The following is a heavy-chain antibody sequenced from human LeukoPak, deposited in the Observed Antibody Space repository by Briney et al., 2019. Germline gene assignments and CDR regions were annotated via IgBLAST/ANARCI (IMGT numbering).Heavy chain of an antibody. J-gene: IGHJ4*02. CDR3: AESGYNRFDY. Sequence: GGSLRLSCAASGFTFSNYAMSWVRQAPGKGLEWVSNISGSGSGGSTYYADSVKGRFTISRDNSKNTLYLQMNSLRAEDTAVYYCAESGYNRFDYWGQGTLVTVSS. V-gene: IGHV3-23*01. D-gene: IGHD5-24*01. CDR2: ISGSGSGGST. CDR1: GFTFSNYA.